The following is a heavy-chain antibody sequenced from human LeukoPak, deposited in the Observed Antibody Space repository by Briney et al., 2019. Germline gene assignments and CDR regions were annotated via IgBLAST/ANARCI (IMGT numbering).Heavy chain of an antibody. CDR3: ARDKGHYYDSSGYDY. V-gene: IGHV3-48*04. D-gene: IGHD3-22*01. Sequence: GGSLRLSCAASGFTFSSYSMNWVRQAPGKGLEWVSYISSSSSTIYYADSVKGRFTISRDNAKNSLYLQMNSLRAEDTAEYYCARDKGHYYDSSGYDYWGQGTLVTVSS. J-gene: IGHJ4*02. CDR1: GFTFSSYS. CDR2: ISSSSSTI.